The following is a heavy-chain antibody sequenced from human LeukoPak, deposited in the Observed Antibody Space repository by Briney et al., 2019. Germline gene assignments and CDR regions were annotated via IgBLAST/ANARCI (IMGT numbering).Heavy chain of an antibody. CDR1: GGSISSGGYY. Sequence: SETLSLTCTVSGGSISSGGYYWSWIRQHPGKGLEWIGYIYYSGSTNYNPSLKSRVTISVDTSKNQFSLRLSSVTAADTAVYYCARHGANYYDSSGYYYFEFWGQGTLVTVSS. J-gene: IGHJ4*02. CDR2: IYYSGST. V-gene: IGHV4-61*08. D-gene: IGHD3-22*01. CDR3: ARHGANYYDSSGYYYFEF.